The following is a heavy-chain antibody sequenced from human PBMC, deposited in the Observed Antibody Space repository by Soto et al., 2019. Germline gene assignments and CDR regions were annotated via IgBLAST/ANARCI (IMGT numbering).Heavy chain of an antibody. CDR1: EGSSSGYF. J-gene: IGHJ4*02. CDR2: IHDTETT. V-gene: IGHV4-59*01. Sequence: PSETLSLSCIVSEGSSSGYFWRWVGQPPGKGQEWIGYIHDTETTNYNPSLKSRVTMSLDTSKNQLSLRLTSVTAADTAVYYCARGTSNWSWTFDYWGQGILVTVS. D-gene: IGHD1-20*01. CDR3: ARGTSNWSWTFDY.